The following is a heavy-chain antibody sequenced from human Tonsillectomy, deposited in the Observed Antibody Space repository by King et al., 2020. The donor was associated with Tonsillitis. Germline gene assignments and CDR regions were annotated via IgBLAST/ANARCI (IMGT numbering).Heavy chain of an antibody. CDR3: ARDTGARYFDY. D-gene: IGHD1-26*01. CDR2: FYPSVST. J-gene: IGHJ4*02. V-gene: IGHV4-61*02. Sequence: QLQESGPGLVKPSHTLSLTCPVSGGSISSNSNSWSWIRQPAGKGLEGIGRFYPSVSTNYNPSRNSRVTISVDTPKNQFSPRLSSVTAADTAIYYCARDTGARYFDYWGQGTLVTVSS. CDR1: GGSISSNSNS.